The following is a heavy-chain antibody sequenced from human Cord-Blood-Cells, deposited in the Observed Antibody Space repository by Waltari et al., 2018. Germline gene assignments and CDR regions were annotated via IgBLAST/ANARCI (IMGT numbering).Heavy chain of an antibody. CDR3: ARVYGLPYYFDY. CDR1: GFTFSSSW. D-gene: IGHD4-17*01. Sequence: EVQLVESGGGLVQPGGSLRLSCAASGFTFSSSWMSWVRQAPGKGLEWVANIKQDGSEKYYVDSVKGRFTISRDNAKNSLYLQMNSLRAEDTAVYYCARVYGLPYYFDYWGQGTLVTVSS. V-gene: IGHV3-7*01. CDR2: IKQDGSEK. J-gene: IGHJ4*02.